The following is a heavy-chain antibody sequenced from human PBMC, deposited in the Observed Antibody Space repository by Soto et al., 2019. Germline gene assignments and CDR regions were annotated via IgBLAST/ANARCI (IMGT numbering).Heavy chain of an antibody. CDR3: ANAPGIGAAYLRY. Sequence: QVQLVESGGGVVQPGRSLRLSCAASGFTFSSYGMHWVRQAPGKGLEWVAVISYDGSNKYYADSVKGRFTISRDNSKNTLYLQMNSLRAEDTAVYYCANAPGIGAAYLRYWGQGTLVTVSS. V-gene: IGHV3-30*18. J-gene: IGHJ4*02. CDR2: ISYDGSNK. CDR1: GFTFSSYG. D-gene: IGHD6-13*01.